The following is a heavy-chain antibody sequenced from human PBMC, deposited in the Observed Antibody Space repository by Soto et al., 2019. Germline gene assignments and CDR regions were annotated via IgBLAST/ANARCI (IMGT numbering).Heavy chain of an antibody. CDR3: ARGYSSSSWFDP. Sequence: ASVKVSCKASGGTFSSYAISWVRQAPGQGLEWMGGIIPIFGTANYAQKFQGRVTITADKSTSTAYMELSSLRSEDTAVYYCARGYSSSSWFDPWGQGTLVTVSS. J-gene: IGHJ5*02. D-gene: IGHD6-6*01. CDR1: GGTFSSYA. CDR2: IIPIFGTA. V-gene: IGHV1-69*06.